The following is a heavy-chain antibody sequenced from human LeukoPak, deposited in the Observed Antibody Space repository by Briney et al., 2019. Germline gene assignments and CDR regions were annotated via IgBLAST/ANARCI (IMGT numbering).Heavy chain of an antibody. J-gene: IGHJ3*02. CDR1: GGSIRSFY. V-gene: IGHV4-59*13. CDR2: IHFSVST. D-gene: IGHD4-17*01. CDR3: AGDYGVYEGVSYI. Sequence: SETLSLTRTVGGGSIRSFYWRWLRKPPRKGVERIAYIHFSVSTHYNPPLKTPVTISLDPPKNYFSLKLSPLTAADTALYYCAGDYGVYEGVSYICGQGTKVTVSS.